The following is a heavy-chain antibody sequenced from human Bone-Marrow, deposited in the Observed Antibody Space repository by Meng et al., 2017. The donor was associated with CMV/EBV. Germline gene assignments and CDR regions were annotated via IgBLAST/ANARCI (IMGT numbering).Heavy chain of an antibody. D-gene: IGHD2-2*02. Sequence: SETLSLTCTVSGGSISSYYWNWIRQPPGKGLEWLASVYYSGTTNYNPSLKSRLTISVDTSKSQFSLKLNSVTAADTAVYYCARGGGIVVVPAAIREKEFDPWGQGTLVTVSS. CDR2: VYYSGTT. CDR3: ARGGGIVVVPAAIREKEFDP. V-gene: IGHV4-59*01. CDR1: GGSISSYY. J-gene: IGHJ5*02.